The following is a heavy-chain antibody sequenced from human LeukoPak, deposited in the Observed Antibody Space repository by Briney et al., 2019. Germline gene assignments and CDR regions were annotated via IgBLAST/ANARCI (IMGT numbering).Heavy chain of an antibody. D-gene: IGHD2/OR15-2a*01. CDR3: ARGTLLAFDY. V-gene: IGHV3-23*01. CDR2: ITGNGDTT. Sequence: GGSLRLSCEASGFTFSTYAMSWVRQAPGKGLEWVSSITGNGDTTYYADSVKGRFTISRDNSKNTLYLQMNSLRTEDTALFYCARGTLLAFDYWGQGTLVTVSS. J-gene: IGHJ4*02. CDR1: GFTFSTYA.